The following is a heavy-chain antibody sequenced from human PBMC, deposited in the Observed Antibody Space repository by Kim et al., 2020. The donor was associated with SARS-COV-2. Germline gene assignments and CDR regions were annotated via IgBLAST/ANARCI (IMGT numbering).Heavy chain of an antibody. V-gene: IGHV3-49*03. CDR3: TRGGSGMN. CDR1: GFTFPDYT. D-gene: IGHD3-10*01. Sequence: GGSLRLSCTASGFTFPDYTMTWFRQAPGKGLECVGFIRSNTYGGTSEYAASVKGRFTISRDDSKTIAYLQMNSLKPEDTAVYYCTRGGSGMNWGQGTLVTVSS. J-gene: IGHJ4*02. CDR2: IRSNTYGGTS.